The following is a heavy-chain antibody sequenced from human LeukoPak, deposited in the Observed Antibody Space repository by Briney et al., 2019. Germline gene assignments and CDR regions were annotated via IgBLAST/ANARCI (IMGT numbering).Heavy chain of an antibody. CDR1: GFRFDNFG. Sequence: GGSLRLSCAVSGFRFDNFGMHWVRQAPGKGLEWVAFIRYDGSNKYYTDSVKGRFTISRDNSKNTLYLQMNSLRAEDTAVYYCAKATLDSSGYSNWFDPWGQGTLVTVSS. D-gene: IGHD3-22*01. CDR3: AKATLDSSGYSNWFDP. V-gene: IGHV3-30*02. J-gene: IGHJ5*02. CDR2: IRYDGSNK.